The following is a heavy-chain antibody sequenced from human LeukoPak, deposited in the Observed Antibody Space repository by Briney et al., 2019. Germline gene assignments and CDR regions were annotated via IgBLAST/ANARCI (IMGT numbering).Heavy chain of an antibody. CDR3: ARALYSSSSGY. D-gene: IGHD6-6*01. J-gene: IGHJ4*02. Sequence: PGGSLRLSCAASGFSLSSHYISWVRQAPGKGLEWVSLSYSSGSTYYADSVKGRFTISRDNSKNTLYLQMSSLRAEDTAVYYCARALYSSSSGYWGQGTLVTVSS. CDR1: GFSLSSHY. CDR2: SYSSGST. V-gene: IGHV3-53*01.